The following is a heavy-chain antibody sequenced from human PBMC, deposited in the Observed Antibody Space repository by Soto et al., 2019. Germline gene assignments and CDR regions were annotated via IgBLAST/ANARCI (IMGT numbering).Heavy chain of an antibody. J-gene: IGHJ6*03. CDR3: ARVSVVRGVIITYYYYMDV. CDR2: IYYSGST. Sequence: QVQLQESGPGLVKPSETLSLTCTVSGGSISSYYWSWIRQPPGQGLEWIGYIYYSGSTNYNPSLKSRVTISVDTSKNQFSRKLSSVTAADTAVYYCARVSVVRGVIITYYYYMDVWGKGTKVTVSS. V-gene: IGHV4-59*01. CDR1: GGSISSYY. D-gene: IGHD3-10*01.